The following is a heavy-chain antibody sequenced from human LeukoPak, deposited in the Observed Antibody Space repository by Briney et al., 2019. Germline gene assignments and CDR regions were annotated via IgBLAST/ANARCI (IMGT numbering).Heavy chain of an antibody. CDR2: INPKSGDS. Sequence: ASVKVSCKASGYTSTGYYMHWVRQAPGQGLEWMGWINPKSGDSNYAQKFQGRVTLTSDTSISTAYMELNSLTSDDTAMYYCAKDGISTTWYDYYYYMDVWGQGTTVTVS. V-gene: IGHV1-2*02. CDR3: AKDGISTTWYDYYYYMDV. D-gene: IGHD2-2*01. J-gene: IGHJ6*03. CDR1: GYTSTGYY.